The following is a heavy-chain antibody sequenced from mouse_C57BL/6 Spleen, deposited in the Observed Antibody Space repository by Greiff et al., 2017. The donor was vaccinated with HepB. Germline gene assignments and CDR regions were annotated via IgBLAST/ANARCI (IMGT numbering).Heavy chain of an antibody. CDR1: GFTFSSYT. CDR3: ARLGYGYAMDY. J-gene: IGHJ4*01. D-gene: IGHD3-2*02. CDR2: ISGCGGNT. Sequence: EVKLMESGGGLVKPGGSLKLSCAASGFTFSSYTMSWVRQTPEKRLEWVATISGCGGNTYYPDSVKGRFTISRDNAKNTLYLQMSSRRSEDTAVYYCARLGYGYAMDYWGQGTSGTVS. V-gene: IGHV5-9*04.